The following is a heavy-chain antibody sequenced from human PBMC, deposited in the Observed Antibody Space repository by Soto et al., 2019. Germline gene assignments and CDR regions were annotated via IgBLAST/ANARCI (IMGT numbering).Heavy chain of an antibody. J-gene: IGHJ6*02. CDR3: ARDLAAGNAYYYYYGMDV. CDR1: GFTFSSYG. V-gene: IGHV3-33*01. CDR2: IWYDGSNK. Sequence: GGSLRLSCAASGFTFSSYGMHWVRQAPGKGLEWVAVIWYDGSNKYYADSVKGRFTISRDNSKNTLYLQMNSLRAEDTAVYYCARDLAAGNAYYYYYGMDVWGQGTTVTVSS. D-gene: IGHD6-13*01.